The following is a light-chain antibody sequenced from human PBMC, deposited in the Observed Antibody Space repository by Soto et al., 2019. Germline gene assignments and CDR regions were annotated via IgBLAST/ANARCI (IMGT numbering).Light chain of an antibody. CDR2: FTSDGSH. Sequence: QLVVTQSPSASASLGDSVNLTCTLTNGHNGLAIARHHSFAIAWHQQKPAKGPRYLMKFTSDGSHRKGDGIPDRFSGSRSGAKSYLTISSLQSDDEADYYCQTGDTVPLFGGGTKLTVL. J-gene: IGLJ2*01. CDR1: NGHNGLAIARHHSFA. V-gene: IGLV4-69*01. CDR3: QTGDTVPL.